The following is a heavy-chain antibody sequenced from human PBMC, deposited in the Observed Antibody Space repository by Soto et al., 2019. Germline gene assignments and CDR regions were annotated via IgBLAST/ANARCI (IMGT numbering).Heavy chain of an antibody. CDR2: NYYSGIT. Sequence: SETRSLTFTGFGGSISYVGNSLSWLRQHPGKGLEWIGYNYYSGITYYNPSLKSRVTISLDTSKNQFSLKLSSVTAADTAVYYCARGSSIAGLYYGMDVWGQGTTVT. CDR1: GGSISYVGNS. D-gene: IGHD6-6*01. V-gene: IGHV4-31*03. J-gene: IGHJ6*02. CDR3: ARGSSIAGLYYGMDV.